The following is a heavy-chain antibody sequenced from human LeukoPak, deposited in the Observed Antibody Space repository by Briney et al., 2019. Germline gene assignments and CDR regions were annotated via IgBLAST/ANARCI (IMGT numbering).Heavy chain of an antibody. J-gene: IGHJ4*02. Sequence: GGSLRLSCAASGFTFSSYGMHWVRQAPGKGLEWVAVISYDGSNKYYADSVKGRFTISRDNSKNTLYLQMNSLRAEDTAVYYCAKKTSGNKPFDSWGQGTLVTVSS. V-gene: IGHV3-30*18. CDR1: GFTFSSYG. CDR2: ISYDGSNK. D-gene: IGHD3-10*01. CDR3: AKKTSGNKPFDS.